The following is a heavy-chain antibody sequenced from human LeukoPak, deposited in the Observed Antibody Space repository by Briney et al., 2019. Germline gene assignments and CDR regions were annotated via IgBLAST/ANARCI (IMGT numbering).Heavy chain of an antibody. CDR1: GASISSHH. CDR3: ARLSTYYDFWSPLDY. CDR2: VSYSGGT. J-gene: IGHJ4*02. V-gene: IGHV4-59*11. Sequence: SETLSLTCTVSGASISSHHWSWIRQPPGKGLEWIGYVSYSGGTNYNPSLKSRVPISLDTSKDQFSLRLNSVTAADTAVYYCARLSTYYDFWSPLDYWGQGTLVTVSS. D-gene: IGHD3-3*01.